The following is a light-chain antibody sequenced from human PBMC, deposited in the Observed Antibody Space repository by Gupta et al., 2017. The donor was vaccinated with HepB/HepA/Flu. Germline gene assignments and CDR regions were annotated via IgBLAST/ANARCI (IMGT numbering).Light chain of an antibody. V-gene: IGKV1-39*01. CDR3: QQSHSSPWT. CDR2: DTT. Sequence: DIQMTQSPSSLSASVGDTVTITCRASQTISSVLNWYQQKPGKPPKHLIFDTTTLQSGVPSRFSGSGSGTDFTLTISVLQPEDFATYYCQQSHSSPWTFGQGTKVEIK. CDR1: QTISSV. J-gene: IGKJ1*01.